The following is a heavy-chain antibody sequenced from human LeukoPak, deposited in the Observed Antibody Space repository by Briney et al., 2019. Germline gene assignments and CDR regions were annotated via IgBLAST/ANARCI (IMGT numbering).Heavy chain of an antibody. CDR3: ARSVVPADNRDAFNV. D-gene: IGHD2-2*01. CDR1: GGSISSYY. CDR2: IYYSGST. V-gene: IGHV4-59*01. Sequence: PSETLSLTCTVSGGSISSYYWSWIRQPPGKELEWIGYIYYSGSTNYSPSLKSRVTISVDTSKNQFSLNLSSVTAADTAVYYCARSVVPADNRDAFNVWGQGTMVTVSS. J-gene: IGHJ3*01.